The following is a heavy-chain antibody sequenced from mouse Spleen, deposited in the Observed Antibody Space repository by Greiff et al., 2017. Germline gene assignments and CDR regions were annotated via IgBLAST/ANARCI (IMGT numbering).Heavy chain of an antibody. D-gene: IGHD3-3*01. CDR2: ISSGSSTI. J-gene: IGHJ3*01. V-gene: IGHV5-17*02. CDR1: GFTFSSFG. CDR3: ARREEVGQFAY. Sequence: EVQLQESGGGLVQPGGSRKLSCAASGFTFSSFGMHWVRQAPEKGLEWVAYISSGSSTIYYADTVKGRFTISRDNPKNTLFLQMTSLKSEDTAMYYCARREEVGQFAYWGQGTLVTVSA.